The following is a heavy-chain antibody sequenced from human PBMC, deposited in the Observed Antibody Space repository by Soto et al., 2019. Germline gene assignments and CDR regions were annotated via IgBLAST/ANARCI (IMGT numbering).Heavy chain of an antibody. CDR3: ARDWIYGGPNYYYYGMDV. J-gene: IGHJ6*02. V-gene: IGHV4-31*03. CDR1: GGSIGSGGYY. D-gene: IGHD4-17*01. Sequence: PSETLSLTCTVSGGSIGSGGYYWSWIRQHPGKGLEWIGYIYYSGSTYYNPSLKSRVTISVDTSKNQFSLKLSSVTAADTAVYYCARDWIYGGPNYYYYGMDVWGQGTTVTVSS. CDR2: IYYSGST.